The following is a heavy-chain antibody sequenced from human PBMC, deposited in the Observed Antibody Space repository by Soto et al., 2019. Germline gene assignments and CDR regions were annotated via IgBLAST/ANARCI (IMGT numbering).Heavy chain of an antibody. CDR2: ISSSSSYI. Sequence: PGGSLRLSCAASGFTFSSYSMNWVRQAPGKGLEWVSSISSSSSYIYYADSVKGRFTISRDNSKNTLYLQMNSLRAEDTAVYYCAKDSPVNDYWGQGTLVTVSS. J-gene: IGHJ4*02. CDR1: GFTFSSYS. V-gene: IGHV3-21*01. CDR3: AKDSPVNDY.